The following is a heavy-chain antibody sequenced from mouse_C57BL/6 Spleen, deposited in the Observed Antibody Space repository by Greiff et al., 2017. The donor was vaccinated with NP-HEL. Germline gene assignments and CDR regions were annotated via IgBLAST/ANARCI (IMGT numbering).Heavy chain of an antibody. J-gene: IGHJ2*01. CDR3: ARLPFITTVVLDY. CDR1: GFTFSSYG. CDR2: ISSGGSYT. Sequence: EVQLQQSGGDLVKPGGSLKLSCAASGFTFSSYGMSWVRQTPDKRLEWVATISSGGSYTYYPDSVKGRFTISRDNAKNTLYLQMSSLKSEDTAMYYCARLPFITTVVLDYWGQGTTLTVSS. D-gene: IGHD1-1*01. V-gene: IGHV5-6*01.